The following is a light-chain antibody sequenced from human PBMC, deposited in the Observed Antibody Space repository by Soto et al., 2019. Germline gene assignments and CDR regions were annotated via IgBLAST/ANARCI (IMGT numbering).Light chain of an antibody. CDR3: GADHGGGSNLVVV. CDR2: VGTGGIVG. V-gene: IGLV9-49*01. J-gene: IGLJ2*01. CDR1: SGYSNYK. Sequence: QSVLTQPPSASASLGASVTLTCTLSSGYSNYKVDWYQQRPGKGPRFVMRVGTGGIVGSKGDGIPDRFSVLGSGLNRYLTVNNIQEEDESDYYCGADHGGGSNLVVVFGGGTKLTVL.